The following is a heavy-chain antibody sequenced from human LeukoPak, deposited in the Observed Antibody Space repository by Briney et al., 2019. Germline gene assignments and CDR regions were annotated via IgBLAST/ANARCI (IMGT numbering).Heavy chain of an antibody. Sequence: GGSLRLSCAASGFTFGSYWMHWVRQAPGKGPVWVSRINSDGSTTSYADSVKGRFTISRDNAKNTLYLQMNSLRVEDTAIYYCAKPVDGASVQRYFQHWGQGTLVTVSS. CDR2: INSDGSTT. V-gene: IGHV3-74*01. J-gene: IGHJ1*01. CDR1: GFTFGSYW. D-gene: IGHD1-1*01. CDR3: AKPVDGASVQRYFQH.